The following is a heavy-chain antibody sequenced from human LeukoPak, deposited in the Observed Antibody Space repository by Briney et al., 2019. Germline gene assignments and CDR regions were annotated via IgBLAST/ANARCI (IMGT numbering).Heavy chain of an antibody. D-gene: IGHD6-19*01. Sequence: ASVKVSCKASGYTFTGYYMHWVRQAPGQGLEGMGWINPNSGGTNYAQKFQGRVTMTRDTSISTAYMELSRLRSDDTAVYYCARGVAGTFWIDYWGQGTLVTVSS. CDR3: ARGVAGTFWIDY. CDR1: GYTFTGYY. CDR2: INPNSGGT. J-gene: IGHJ4*02. V-gene: IGHV1-2*02.